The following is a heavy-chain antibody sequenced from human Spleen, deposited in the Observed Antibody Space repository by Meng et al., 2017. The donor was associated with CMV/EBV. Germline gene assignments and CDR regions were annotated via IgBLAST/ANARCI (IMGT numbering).Heavy chain of an antibody. CDR1: GFTFSDYY. V-gene: IGHV3-11*01. D-gene: IGHD6-19*01. J-gene: IGHJ4*02. CDR3: ARKWLVKEVDY. CDR2: ISSSGSTI. Sequence: GESLKISCAASGFTFSDYYMSWIRQTPGKGLXWVSYISSSGSTIYYADSVKGRFTISRDNAKNSLYLQMNSLRAEDTAVYYCARKWLVKEVDYWGQGTLVTVSS.